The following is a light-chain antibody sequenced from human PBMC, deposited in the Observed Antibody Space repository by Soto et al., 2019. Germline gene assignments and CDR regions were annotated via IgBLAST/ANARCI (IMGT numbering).Light chain of an antibody. CDR2: GAS. V-gene: IGKV1-39*01. CDR3: QQTYNSDS. Sequence: DIQMTQSPASLSASVGDRVTSPCRARQSISIYLNWYRKQSGRAPNLLIYGASTLLSGVPSRFSGSGSGTDFTLNINSLQPEDFATYYCQQTYNSDSFGQGTKLEIK. J-gene: IGKJ2*01. CDR1: QSISIY.